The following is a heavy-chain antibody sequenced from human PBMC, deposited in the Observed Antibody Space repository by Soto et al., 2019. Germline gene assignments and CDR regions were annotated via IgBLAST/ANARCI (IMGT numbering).Heavy chain of an antibody. D-gene: IGHD4-4*01. CDR2: ISSSSSTI. CDR1: GFTFSSYS. J-gene: IGHJ5*02. CDR3: ARDHDYSNANWFDP. V-gene: IGHV3-48*01. Sequence: QPGGSLRLSCAASGFTFSSYSMNWVRQAPGKGLEWVSYISSSSSTIYYADSVKGRFTISRDNAKNSLYLQMNSLRAEDTAVYYCARDHDYSNANWFDPWGQGTLVTVS.